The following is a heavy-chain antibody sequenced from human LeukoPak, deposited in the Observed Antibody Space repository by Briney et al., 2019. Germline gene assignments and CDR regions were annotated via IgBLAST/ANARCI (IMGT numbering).Heavy chain of an antibody. CDR3: ARSHRYCSSTSCSYYFDY. CDR2: MNPNSGNT. J-gene: IGHJ4*02. CDR1: GYTFTSYD. V-gene: IGHV1-8*01. Sequence: GASVKVSCKASGYTFTSYDINWVRQATGQGLEWMGWMNPNSGNTGYAQKFQGRVTMTRNTSISTAYMELGSLRSEDTAVYYCARSHRYCSSTSCSYYFDYWGQGTPVTVSS. D-gene: IGHD2-2*01.